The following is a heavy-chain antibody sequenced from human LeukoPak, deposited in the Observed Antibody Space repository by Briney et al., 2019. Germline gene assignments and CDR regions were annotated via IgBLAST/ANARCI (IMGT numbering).Heavy chain of an antibody. J-gene: IGHJ4*02. D-gene: IGHD2-15*01. Sequence: GGSLRLSCAVSGFTVSNNYMSWVRQAPGKGLEWVSIIYSGNTTYHADSVKGRFTISRDNSRNTLHLQMNSLRAEDTAVYYCAKTRGVISATMYYFDYWGQGTLVTVSS. V-gene: IGHV3-66*01. CDR2: IYSGNTT. CDR3: AKTRGVISATMYYFDY. CDR1: GFTVSNNY.